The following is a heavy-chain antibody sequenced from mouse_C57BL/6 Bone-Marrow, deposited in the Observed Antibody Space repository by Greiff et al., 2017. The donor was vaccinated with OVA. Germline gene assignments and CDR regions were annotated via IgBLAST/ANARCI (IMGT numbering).Heavy chain of an antibody. J-gene: IGHJ2*01. CDR3: ARDRGPFDY. CDR2: INYDGSST. CDR1: GFTFSDYY. V-gene: IGHV5-16*01. D-gene: IGHD3-3*01. Sequence: EVQLQESEGGLVQPGSSMKLSCTASGFTFSDYYMAWVRQVPEKGLEWVANINYDGSSTYYLDSLKSRFIISRDNAKNILYLQMSSLKSEDTATYYCARDRGPFDYWGKGTTLTVSS.